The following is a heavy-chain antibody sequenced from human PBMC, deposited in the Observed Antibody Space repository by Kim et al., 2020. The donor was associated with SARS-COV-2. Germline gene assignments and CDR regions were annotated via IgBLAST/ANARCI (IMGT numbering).Heavy chain of an antibody. J-gene: IGHJ3*02. D-gene: IGHD3-3*01. CDR3: ARARSGNYHQPCDI. V-gene: IGHV3-30*15. Sequence: ADSVKGRITIARENSKNTLYLKMSSLRAEDTAVYYCARARSGNYHQPCDIWGQGTMVSVSS.